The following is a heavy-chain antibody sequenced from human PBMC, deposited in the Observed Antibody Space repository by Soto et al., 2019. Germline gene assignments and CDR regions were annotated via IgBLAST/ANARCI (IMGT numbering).Heavy chain of an antibody. D-gene: IGHD4-17*01. CDR1: GYNFNQYY. V-gene: IGHV1-46*02. Sequence: QVQLVQSGPEVRKPGASVRLSCATSGYNFNQYYIHWVRQAPGQGLEWMGIINLRGGTTEYAHKFRGRVTVSGDTSTRTAYMEFSSLRSDDTAVYFCARGPDDSDVPRWDHWGQGTLITVSS. CDR3: ARGPDDSDVPRWDH. J-gene: IGHJ4*02. CDR2: INLRGGTT.